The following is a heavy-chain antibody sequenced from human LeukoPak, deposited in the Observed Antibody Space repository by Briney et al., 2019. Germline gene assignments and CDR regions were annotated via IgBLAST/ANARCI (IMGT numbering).Heavy chain of an antibody. J-gene: IGHJ4*02. D-gene: IGHD5-24*01. CDR3: ARLDGKVEMAIDY. V-gene: IGHV4-4*02. Sequence: SGTLSLTCAVSGGSISSNNWWSWVRQPPGKGLEWIGEIYHSGSTNYNPSVKSRVTISVDKSKNQFSLKLSSVTAADTAVYYCARLDGKVEMAIDYWGQGTLVTVSS. CDR1: GGSISSNNW. CDR2: IYHSGST.